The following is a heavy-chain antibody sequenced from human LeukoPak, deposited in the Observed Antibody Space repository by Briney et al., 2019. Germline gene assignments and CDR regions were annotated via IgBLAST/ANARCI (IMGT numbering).Heavy chain of an antibody. J-gene: IGHJ4*02. V-gene: IGHV3-23*01. D-gene: IGHD6-13*01. CDR1: GFTFSSYT. Sequence: PGGSLRLSCAASGFTFSSYTMSWVRQAPGKGLEWVSTITTSDGNTYYADSVKGRFTISRDNSKDTLYLQMNSLRAEDTAVYYCARDPYSSSYYYFDYWGQGTLVTVSS. CDR3: ARDPYSSSYYYFDY. CDR2: ITTSDGNT.